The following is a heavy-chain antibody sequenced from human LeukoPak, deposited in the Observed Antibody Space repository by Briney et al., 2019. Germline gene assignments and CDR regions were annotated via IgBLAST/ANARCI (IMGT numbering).Heavy chain of an antibody. J-gene: IGHJ5*02. CDR2: IYTSGST. CDR3: ARDSSVGTGWFDP. V-gene: IGHV4-61*02. D-gene: IGHD2-21*02. CDR1: GRSISSGSYY. Sequence: SQTLSLTCTVSGRSISSGSYYWSWIRQPAGKGLEWIGRIYTSGSTNYNPSLKSRVTISVDTSKNQFSLKLSSVTAADTAVYYCARDSSVGTGWFDPWGQGTLVTVSS.